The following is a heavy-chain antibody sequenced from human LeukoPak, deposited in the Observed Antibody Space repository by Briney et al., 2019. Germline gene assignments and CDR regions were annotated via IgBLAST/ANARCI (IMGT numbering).Heavy chain of an antibody. Sequence: GGSLRLSCAASGFTFSSYSMNWVRRAPGKGLGWVSYISSSSSTIYYADAVKGRFTNSRDNAKNSLYLQMNSLRAEDTAVYYCARDVSSSRVGSPFDYWGQGTLVTVSS. CDR1: GFTFSSYS. V-gene: IGHV3-48*01. CDR2: ISSSSSTI. CDR3: ARDVSSSRVGSPFDY. D-gene: IGHD6-13*01. J-gene: IGHJ4*02.